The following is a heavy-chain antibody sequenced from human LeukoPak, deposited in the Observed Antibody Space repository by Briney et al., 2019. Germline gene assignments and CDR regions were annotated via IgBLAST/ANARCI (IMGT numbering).Heavy chain of an antibody. CDR2: LDFSGHT. CDR1: GGSISTSSYY. D-gene: IGHD3-16*02. CDR3: VTSVTVTFTPPAY. V-gene: IGHV4-39*07. Sequence: SETLSLTCNVSGGSISTSSYYWGWIRQSPVKGLEWIGNLDFSGHTNYNPSLKSRVTLSIDTSQTQFSLRLTSVTAADTAVYYCVTSVTVTFTPPAYWGRGALVTVSS. J-gene: IGHJ4*02.